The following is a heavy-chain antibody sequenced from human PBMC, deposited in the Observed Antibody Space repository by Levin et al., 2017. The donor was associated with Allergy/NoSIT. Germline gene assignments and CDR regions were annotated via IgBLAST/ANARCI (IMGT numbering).Heavy chain of an antibody. J-gene: IGHJ3*02. D-gene: IGHD2-8*01. CDR3: ATSVHNGKGGDAFDI. V-gene: IGHV4-30-2*01. Sequence: SETLSLTCAVSGGSISSGGYSWSWIRQPPGKGLEWIGYIYHSGSTYYNPSLKSRVTISVDRSKNQFSLKLSSVTAADTAVYYCATSVHNGKGGDAFDIWGQGTMVTVSS. CDR2: IYHSGST. CDR1: GGSISSGGYS.